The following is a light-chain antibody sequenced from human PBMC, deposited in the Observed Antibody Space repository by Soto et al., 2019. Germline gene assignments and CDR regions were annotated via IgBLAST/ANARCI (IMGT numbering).Light chain of an antibody. Sequence: QSALTQPASVSGSPGQSITISCTGTSSDVGGYNYVSWYQQYPGKAPKLMIYEVSNRPSGVSNRFSGSKSGNTASLTISGLQAEDEADYYCNSYAGGDSFDVIFGGGTKLTVL. CDR2: EVS. CDR3: NSYAGGDSFDVI. J-gene: IGLJ2*01. V-gene: IGLV2-14*01. CDR1: SSDVGGYNY.